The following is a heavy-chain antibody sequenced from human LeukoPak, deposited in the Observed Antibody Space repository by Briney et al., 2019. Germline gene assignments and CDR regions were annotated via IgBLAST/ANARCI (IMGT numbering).Heavy chain of an antibody. CDR2: ISSGSSYI. CDR3: ARDSGGSTFDY. Sequence: GGSLRLSCAASGFTFSSYIMNWVRQAPGKGLEWVSSISSGSSYIYYADSVKGRFTISRDNAKNSLYLQMNSPRAEDTAVYYCARDSGGSTFDYWGQGTLVTVSS. D-gene: IGHD3-10*01. CDR1: GFTFSSYI. V-gene: IGHV3-21*01. J-gene: IGHJ4*02.